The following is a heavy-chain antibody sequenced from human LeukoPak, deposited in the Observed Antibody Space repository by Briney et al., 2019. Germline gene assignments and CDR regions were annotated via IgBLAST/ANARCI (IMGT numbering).Heavy chain of an antibody. J-gene: IGHJ6*02. CDR1: AFSFSSYW. CDR3: ARDRVPYCSGVRCSVDV. D-gene: IGHD2-15*01. CDR2: IMSDGSST. Sequence: GGCLRLSCAAAAFSFSSYWMGWVRQDPGKGLVWVSRIMSDGSSTSYADSVKGPFTISRDNAKNTLYLQMNSLRAEDTAVYYCARDRVPYCSGVRCSVDVWGQGTTVIVSS. V-gene: IGHV3-74*01.